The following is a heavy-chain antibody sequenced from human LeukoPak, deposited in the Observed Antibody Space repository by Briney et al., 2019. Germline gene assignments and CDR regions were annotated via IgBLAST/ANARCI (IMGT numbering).Heavy chain of an antibody. CDR2: IWYDGSNK. Sequence: GGSLRLSCAASGFTFSSYAMHWVRQAPGKGLEWVAVIWYDGSNKYYADSVKGRFTISRDNSKNTLYLQMNSLRAEDTAVYYCARVLPPEGYYGMDVWGQGTTVTVSS. V-gene: IGHV3-33*08. CDR1: GFTFSSYA. D-gene: IGHD2/OR15-2a*01. J-gene: IGHJ6*02. CDR3: ARVLPPEGYYGMDV.